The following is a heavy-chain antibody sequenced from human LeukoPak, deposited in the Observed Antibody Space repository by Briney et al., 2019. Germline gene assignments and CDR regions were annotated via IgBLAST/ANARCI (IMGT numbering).Heavy chain of an antibody. CDR2: ISTDGSST. CDR1: GFIFSSYW. Sequence: TGGSLRLSCAASGFIFSSYWMHWFRQGPGKGLVWVSRISTDGSSTSYADSVRGRFTISRDNSKNTLYLQMTSLRAEDTAEYYCAKSLFTSATGTGRAFHIWGQGTMVTVSS. J-gene: IGHJ3*02. D-gene: IGHD1-1*01. CDR3: AKSLFTSATGTGRAFHI. V-gene: IGHV3-74*01.